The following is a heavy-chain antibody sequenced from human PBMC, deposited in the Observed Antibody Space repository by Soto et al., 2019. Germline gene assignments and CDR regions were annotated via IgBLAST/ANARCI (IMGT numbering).Heavy chain of an antibody. Sequence: QVQLQESGPGLVKPSQTLSLTCTVSGGSISSGDYYWSWIRQPPGKGLEWIGYIYYSGSTYYNPSLKSRVTISVNTSKNQFSLKLSSVTAADTAVYYCARARWFGEASEVSWFDAWGQGTLVTVSS. D-gene: IGHD3-10*01. CDR3: ARARWFGEASEVSWFDA. J-gene: IGHJ5*02. CDR1: GGSISSGDYY. V-gene: IGHV4-30-4*01. CDR2: IYYSGST.